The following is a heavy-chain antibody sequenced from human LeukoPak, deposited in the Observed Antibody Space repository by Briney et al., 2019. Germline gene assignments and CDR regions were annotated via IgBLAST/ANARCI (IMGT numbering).Heavy chain of an antibody. J-gene: IGHJ5*02. CDR1: GYTFTIYG. CDR3: ARSCSSTSCHGNWFAP. Sequence: APVTVSFTASGYTFTIYGISWVRQAPGQGLEWVGWISAYNGNTNYAQKLQGRVTMTTDTSTSTAYMEPRSLRSDDTAVYYCARSCSSTSCHGNWFAPWGQGTLVTVSS. D-gene: IGHD2-2*01. V-gene: IGHV1-18*01. CDR2: ISAYNGNT.